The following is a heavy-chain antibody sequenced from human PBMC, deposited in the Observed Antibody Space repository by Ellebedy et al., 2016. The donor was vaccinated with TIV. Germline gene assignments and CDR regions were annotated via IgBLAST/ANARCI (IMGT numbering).Heavy chain of an antibody. J-gene: IGHJ3*02. CDR2: INPNSGGT. V-gene: IGHV1-2*02. D-gene: IGHD4-23*01. Sequence: ASVKVSXKASGYTFTGYYMHWVRQAPGQGLEWMGWINPNSGGTNYAQKFQGRVTITADESTSTAYMELSSLRSEDTAVYYCARNGYGGNGVIAYACFDIWGQGTMVTVSS. CDR1: GYTFTGYY. CDR3: ARNGYGGNGVIAYACFDI.